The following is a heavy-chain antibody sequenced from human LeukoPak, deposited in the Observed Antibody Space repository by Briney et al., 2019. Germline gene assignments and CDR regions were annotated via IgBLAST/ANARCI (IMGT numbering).Heavy chain of an antibody. D-gene: IGHD3-16*02. CDR3: ASMITFGGVIVGDY. CDR2: IYYSGST. V-gene: IGHV4-59*08. J-gene: IGHJ4*02. Sequence: SVTLSLTCTVSGGSISSYYWSWIRQPPGKGLEWIGYIYYSGSTNYNPSLKSRVTISVDTSKNQFSLKLSSVTAADTAVYYCASMITFGGVIVGDYWGQGTLVTVSS. CDR1: GGSISSYY.